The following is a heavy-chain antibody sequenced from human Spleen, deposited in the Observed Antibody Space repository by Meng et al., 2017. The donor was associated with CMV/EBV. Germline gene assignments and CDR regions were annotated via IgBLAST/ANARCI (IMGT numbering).Heavy chain of an antibody. D-gene: IGHD6-13*01. J-gene: IGHJ6*02. CDR3: ARVYSNSNVDYYYYGMDV. CDR1: GFTFSGYT. V-gene: IGHV3-30*04. CDR2: ISYDGRNK. Sequence: GGSLRLSCAASGFTFSGYTMHWVRQAPGKGLEWVAVISYDGRNKYYADSVKGRFTISRDNSKSALYLEMRSLRAEDTAVYYCARVYSNSNVDYYYYGMDVWGQGTTVTVSS.